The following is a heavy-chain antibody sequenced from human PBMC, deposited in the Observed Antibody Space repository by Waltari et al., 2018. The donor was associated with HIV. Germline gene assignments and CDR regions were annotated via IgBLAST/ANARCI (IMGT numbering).Heavy chain of an antibody. V-gene: IGHV3-23*01. CDR2: ISDSTGRT. Sequence: EMQLLESGGGLVQPGGSLRLSCVASGSTFSSYAMPWVRQAPGKGLEWVSGISDSTGRTYYGDSVKGRFTISRDNSKNTLYLQMSNLRVEDTAIYYCAKDEAGAGSPEVWFDPWGQGTLVSVSS. D-gene: IGHD6-13*01. CDR3: AKDEAGAGSPEVWFDP. CDR1: GSTFSSYA. J-gene: IGHJ5*02.